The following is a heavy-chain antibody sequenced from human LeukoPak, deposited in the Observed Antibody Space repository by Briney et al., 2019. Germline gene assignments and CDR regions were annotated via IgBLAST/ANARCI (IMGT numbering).Heavy chain of an antibody. CDR1: GGPISSTSYY. CDR3: ARRTREVGFDY. J-gene: IGHJ4*02. V-gene: IGHV4-39*01. Sequence: SETLSLTCTVSGGPISSTSYYWGWIRQPPGKGLEWIGNIYYSGSTYYNPSLKSRVTISVDTSKNQFSLKLSSVTAADTAVYYCARRTREVGFDYWGQGTLVTVSS. CDR2: IYYSGST. D-gene: IGHD2-2*01.